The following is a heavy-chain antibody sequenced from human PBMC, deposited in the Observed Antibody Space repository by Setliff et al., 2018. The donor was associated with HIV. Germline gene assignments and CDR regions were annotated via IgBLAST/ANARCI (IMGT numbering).Heavy chain of an antibody. CDR3: ARRTIWGDAFDI. CDR1: GYSPSSGFY. Sequence: SETLSLTCAVSGYSPSSGFYWGWFRQPPGKGLEWVGNIFHSGDTDQNPSLKSRVTLSVETSENQFSLRLNSMTAADTAVYYCARRTIWGDAFDIWGQGTMVTVSS. D-gene: IGHD3-16*01. J-gene: IGHJ3*02. CDR2: IFHSGDT. V-gene: IGHV4-38-2*01.